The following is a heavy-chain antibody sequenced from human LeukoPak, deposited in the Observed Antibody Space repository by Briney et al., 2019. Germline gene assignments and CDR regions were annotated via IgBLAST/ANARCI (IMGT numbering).Heavy chain of an antibody. Sequence: PGGSLRLSCAASGFSFSSYEMNWVRQAPGKGLEWVSGISGSGGSTYYADSVKGRFTISRDNSKNTLYLQMNNLRAEDTALYYCAKGYWNPGYWGQGTLVTVSS. D-gene: IGHD1-1*01. V-gene: IGHV3-23*01. J-gene: IGHJ4*02. CDR3: AKGYWNPGY. CDR1: GFSFSSYE. CDR2: ISGSGGST.